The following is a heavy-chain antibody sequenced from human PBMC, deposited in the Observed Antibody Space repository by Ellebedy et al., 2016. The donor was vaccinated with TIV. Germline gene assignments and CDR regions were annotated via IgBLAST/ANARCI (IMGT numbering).Heavy chain of an antibody. Sequence: GESLKISCAASGFMFSSYAMHWVRQAPGKGLEWVAVISFDGSNKYSADSVKGRFTISRDNSKNTLYLQMNSLKAEDTAVYYCARDHPYYDILTGYYKSTKALIRGAFDIWGQGTMVTVSS. CDR2: ISFDGSNK. J-gene: IGHJ3*02. CDR1: GFMFSSYA. D-gene: IGHD3-9*01. V-gene: IGHV3-30-3*01. CDR3: ARDHPYYDILTGYYKSTKALIRGAFDI.